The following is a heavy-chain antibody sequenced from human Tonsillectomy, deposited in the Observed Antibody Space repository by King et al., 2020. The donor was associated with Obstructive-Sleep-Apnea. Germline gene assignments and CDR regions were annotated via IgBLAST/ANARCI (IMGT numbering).Heavy chain of an antibody. D-gene: IGHD2-21*02. CDR3: ARSTLAYCGGDCYLGGMDV. Sequence: VQLVESGGGFVQPGGSLKLSCAASGFTFSGSAMLWVRQASGKGLEWVGRMRSKANSYATASAASVKGRFTMSRDDSKNTAYLQMNSLKTEDTAVYYCARSTLAYCGGDCYLGGMDVWGQGTTVTVSS. CDR1: GFTFSGSA. CDR2: MRSKANSYAT. J-gene: IGHJ6*02. V-gene: IGHV3-73*01.